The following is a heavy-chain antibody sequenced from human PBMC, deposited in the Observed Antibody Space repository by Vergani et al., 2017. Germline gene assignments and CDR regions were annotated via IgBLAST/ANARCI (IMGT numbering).Heavy chain of an antibody. CDR3: AGENNWNGDHDAFDI. CDR1: GYSISSGYY. Sequence: QVQLQESGPGLVKPSETLSLTCAVSGYSISSGYYWGWIRQPPGKGLEWIGSIYHSGITYYIPSLKSRVTKSVDTSTNPFSLKLSTVTAADTAVYYCAGENNWNGDHDAFDIWGQGTMVTVSS. CDR2: IYHSGIT. V-gene: IGHV4-38-2*02. D-gene: IGHD1-1*01. J-gene: IGHJ3*02.